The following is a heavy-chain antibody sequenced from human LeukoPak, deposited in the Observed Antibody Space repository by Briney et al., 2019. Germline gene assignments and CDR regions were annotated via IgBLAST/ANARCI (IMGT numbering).Heavy chain of an antibody. CDR1: GLSFSNYW. CDR3: AKRGPATGV. CDR2: IKEDGTEK. D-gene: IGHD1-14*01. Sequence: GGSLRLSCAASGLSFSNYWMSWVRQVPGKGLEWVANIKEDGTEKNYLDSVKGRFTIARDNAKNSLYLQMNSLRDEDTAMYYCAKRGPATGVWGRGTLVTVSS. J-gene: IGHJ2*01. V-gene: IGHV3-7*03.